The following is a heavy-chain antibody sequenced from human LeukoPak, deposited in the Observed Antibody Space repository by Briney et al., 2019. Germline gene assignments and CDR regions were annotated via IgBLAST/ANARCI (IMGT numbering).Heavy chain of an antibody. J-gene: IGHJ5*02. D-gene: IGHD3-10*01. CDR3: ARDSYQDYYGRFDP. CDR1: GFSFSNHG. V-gene: IGHV3-33*01. CDR2: IWDDGNNK. Sequence: GGSLRLSCAASGFSFSNHGMHWVRQAPGKSLEWVAVIWDDGNNKRYANSVNGRFTISRDNSENTLYLQMNSLTAEDTAMYYCARDSYQDYYGRFDPWGQGTLVIVSS.